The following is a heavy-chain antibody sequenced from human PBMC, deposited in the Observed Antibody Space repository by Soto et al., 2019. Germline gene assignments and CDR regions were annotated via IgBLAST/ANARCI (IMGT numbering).Heavy chain of an antibody. Sequence: GESLKISCQGSGYSFTSYWIGWVRQRPGKGLEWMGRINPSDSYTTYSPSFQGHVTISTDKSFSTAYLQWSGLKASDTAMYYCARLGYCTGTSCYTFGSWGQGTLVTVSS. D-gene: IGHD2-2*02. CDR2: INPSDSYT. CDR1: GYSFTSYW. CDR3: ARLGYCTGTSCYTFGS. V-gene: IGHV5-10-1*01. J-gene: IGHJ4*02.